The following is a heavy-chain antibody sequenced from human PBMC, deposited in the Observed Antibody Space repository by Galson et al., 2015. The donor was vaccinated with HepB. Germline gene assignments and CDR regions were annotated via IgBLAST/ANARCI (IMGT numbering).Heavy chain of an antibody. D-gene: IGHD3-10*01. CDR1: GFTFSSYG. Sequence: SLRLSCAASGFTFSSYGMSWVRQAPGKGLEWVSSIRCDGSNKYYADSVKGRFTISRDNSKNTLYLQMNSLRAEDTAVYYCAKESARDLWVGDLFGAFDIWGQGTMVTVSS. V-gene: IGHV3-30*02. CDR2: IRCDGSNK. CDR3: AKESARDLWVGDLFGAFDI. J-gene: IGHJ3*02.